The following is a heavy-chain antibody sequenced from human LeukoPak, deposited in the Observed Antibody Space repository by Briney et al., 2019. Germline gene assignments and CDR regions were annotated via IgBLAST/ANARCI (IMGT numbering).Heavy chain of an antibody. D-gene: IGHD2-15*01. Sequence: ASVKVSCKASGYTFTGYYMHWVRQAPGQGLEWMGWINPNSGGTNYAQKFQGRVTMTRDTSISTAYMELSRLRSDDTAVYYCARDCGGGSCYYNMDYWGQGTLVTVSS. V-gene: IGHV1-2*02. J-gene: IGHJ4*02. CDR3: ARDCGGGSCYYNMDY. CDR2: INPNSGGT. CDR1: GYTFTGYY.